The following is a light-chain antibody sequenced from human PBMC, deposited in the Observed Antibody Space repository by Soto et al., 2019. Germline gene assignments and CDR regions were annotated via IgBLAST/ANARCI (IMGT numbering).Light chain of an antibody. V-gene: IGKV3-20*01. CDR2: HAS. CDR1: QNISNY. Sequence: IVLTQSPATLSLSPGKRATLSCRASQNISNYLIWYQQKPGQAPRLLIYHASSRAAGIPDRFRGSGSGTDFTLTISRLEPEDFAVYYCHQYGSSAWTFGQGTKVDI. CDR3: HQYGSSAWT. J-gene: IGKJ1*01.